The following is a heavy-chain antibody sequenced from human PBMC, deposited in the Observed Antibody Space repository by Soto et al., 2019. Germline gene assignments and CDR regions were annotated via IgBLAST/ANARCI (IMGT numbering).Heavy chain of an antibody. Sequence: EVQLVEAGGGLVQPGGSLRLSCAASGFTFSTSWIHWVRQAPGKGLVWVSRINGDGGTINYADSVKGRFTISRDNAKNTVYLQMNSMSADDTAVYYCTRGGTYYFEYWGQGTLVTVSS. D-gene: IGHD3-16*01. CDR2: INGDGGTI. CDR1: GFTFSTSW. J-gene: IGHJ4*02. CDR3: TRGGTYYFEY. V-gene: IGHV3-74*01.